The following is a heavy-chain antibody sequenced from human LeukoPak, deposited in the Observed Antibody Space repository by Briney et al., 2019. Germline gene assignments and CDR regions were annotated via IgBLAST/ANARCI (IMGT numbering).Heavy chain of an antibody. V-gene: IGHV3-74*01. J-gene: IGHJ4*02. Sequence: GGSLRLSCAASGFTFSIYWVHWVRQAPGKGLVWVSSINSDGSSTSYADSVKGRFTISRDNTKNTLYLQMNTLRAEDTAVYYCASLEYWGQGTPVTVS. CDR1: GFTFSIYW. CDR3: ASLEY. CDR2: INSDGSST.